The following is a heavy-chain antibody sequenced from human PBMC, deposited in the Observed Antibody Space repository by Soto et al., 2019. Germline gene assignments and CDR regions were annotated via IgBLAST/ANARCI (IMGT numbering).Heavy chain of an antibody. Sequence: SETLSLTCAVYGGSFSGYYWSWIRQPPGKGLEWIGEINHSGSTNYNPSLKSRVTISVDTSKNQFSLKLSSVTAADTAVYYCARGLVKLQLWLNNYYGMDVWGQGTTVTVSS. D-gene: IGHD5-18*01. J-gene: IGHJ6*02. CDR3: ARGLVKLQLWLNNYYGMDV. CDR2: INHSGST. V-gene: IGHV4-34*01. CDR1: GGSFSGYY.